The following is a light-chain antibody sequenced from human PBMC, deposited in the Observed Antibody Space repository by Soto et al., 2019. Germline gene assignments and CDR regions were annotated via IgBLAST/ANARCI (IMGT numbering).Light chain of an antibody. CDR3: QQHGSSPT. J-gene: IGKJ1*01. CDR2: GAS. Sequence: EIVLTQSPGTLSLSPGERATLSCRASHSVGSSYLAWYQQKPGQAPRLLIYGASSRATGIPDRFSGSGSGTEFTLTISRLEPEDFAVYDCQQHGSSPTFGQGTKVDIK. V-gene: IGKV3-20*01. CDR1: HSVGSSY.